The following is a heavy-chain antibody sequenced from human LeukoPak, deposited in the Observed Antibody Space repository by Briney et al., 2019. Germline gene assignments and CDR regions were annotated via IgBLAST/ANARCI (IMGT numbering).Heavy chain of an antibody. CDR2: IIPIFGTA. CDR3: ARDQVPAASPLSYYYMDV. Sequence: GASVKVSCKASGYTFSSNGISWVRQAPGQGLEWMGGIIPIFGTANYAQKFQGRVTITADESTSTAYMELSSLRSEDTAVYYCARDQVPAASPLSYYYMDVWGKGTTVTVSS. V-gene: IGHV1-69*13. J-gene: IGHJ6*03. CDR1: GYTFSSNG. D-gene: IGHD2-2*01.